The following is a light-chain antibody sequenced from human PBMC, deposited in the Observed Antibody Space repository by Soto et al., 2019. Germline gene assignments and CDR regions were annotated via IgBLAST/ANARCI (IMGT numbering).Light chain of an antibody. CDR2: EVS. J-gene: IGLJ2*01. CDR1: SSDVGGYNF. Sequence: QSALTQPASVSGSPGQSITISCSGTSSDVGGYNFVSWYQQHPGKAPKLMIYEVSNRPSGVSDRFSGSKSGNTASLTISGLQAEEEADYYCSSYTSSGTSVVFGGGTKVTVL. CDR3: SSYTSSGTSVV. V-gene: IGLV2-14*01.